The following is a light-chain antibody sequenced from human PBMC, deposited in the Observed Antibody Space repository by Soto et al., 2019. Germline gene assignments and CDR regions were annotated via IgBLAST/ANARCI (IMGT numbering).Light chain of an antibody. J-gene: IGKJ1*01. CDR1: QSVSDS. Sequence: EIVMTQSPATLSVSPGERATLSCRASQSVSDSLAWYQQIPGQPPRLLIYGASTRATGIPARFSGSGSGTEFTLTISSLQSEDFAVYYCQQYNNWPRTFGQGTKVDIK. CDR2: GAS. V-gene: IGKV3-15*01. CDR3: QQYNNWPRT.